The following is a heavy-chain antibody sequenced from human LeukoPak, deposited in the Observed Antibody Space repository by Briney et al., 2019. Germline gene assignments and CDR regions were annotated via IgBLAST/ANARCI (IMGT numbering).Heavy chain of an antibody. Sequence: GGSLRLSCATSGFTFSTYLMTWVRQAPGKGLESVATIKEDGSEGYYVDSVKGRFTISRDNAKNSVFLQMNNLRAEDTAVYYCARSDSSGPYYYYYYMDVWGKGTTVTVSS. D-gene: IGHD6-19*01. CDR2: IKEDGSEG. V-gene: IGHV3-7*01. J-gene: IGHJ6*03. CDR1: GFTFSTYL. CDR3: ARSDSSGPYYYYYYMDV.